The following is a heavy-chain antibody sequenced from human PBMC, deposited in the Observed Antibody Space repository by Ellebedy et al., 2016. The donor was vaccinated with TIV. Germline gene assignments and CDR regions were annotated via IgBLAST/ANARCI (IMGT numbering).Heavy chain of an antibody. CDR1: GYSFTSYW. V-gene: IGHV5-51*01. J-gene: IGHJ4*02. Sequence: GESLKISCKGSGYSFTSYWIGWVRQMPGKGLEWMGIIYPGDSDTRYSPSFQGQVTISADKSISTAYLQWSSLKASDTAMYYCARRPNWNLNPYYFDYWGQGTLVTVSS. D-gene: IGHD1-20*01. CDR2: IYPGDSDT. CDR3: ARRPNWNLNPYYFDY.